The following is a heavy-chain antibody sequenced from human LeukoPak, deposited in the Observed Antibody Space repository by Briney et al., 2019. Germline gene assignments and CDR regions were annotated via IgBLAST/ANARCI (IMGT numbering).Heavy chain of an antibody. Sequence: GGSLRLSCAASGFTFSSYAMSWVRQAPGKGLEWVAVISYDGSNKYYADSVKGRFTISRDNSKNTVYLQMNSLRAEDTAVYYCARDLAISTSCFDYWGQGTLVTVSS. D-gene: IGHD2-2*01. CDR2: ISYDGSNK. CDR1: GFTFSSYA. J-gene: IGHJ4*02. CDR3: ARDLAISTSCFDY. V-gene: IGHV3-30*03.